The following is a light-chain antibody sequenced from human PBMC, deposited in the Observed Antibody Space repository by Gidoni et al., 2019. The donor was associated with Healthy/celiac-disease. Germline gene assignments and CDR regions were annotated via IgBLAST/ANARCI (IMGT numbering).Light chain of an antibody. CDR3: MQGTHWPPTWT. J-gene: IGKJ1*01. V-gene: IGKV2-30*01. CDR1: QSLVSSDGNTY. CDR2: NVS. Sequence: DVVMTQSPRSLPVTLGQPASIYCRSSQSLVSSDGNTYLNLFQQRPCQSPRRLIYNVSNRDSGVPDSFSGSGSGTDFTLKISRVEAEDVGVYYCMQGTHWPPTWTFGQGTKVEIK.